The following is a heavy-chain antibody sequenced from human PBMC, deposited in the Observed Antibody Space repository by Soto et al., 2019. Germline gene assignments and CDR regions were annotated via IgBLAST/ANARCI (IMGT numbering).Heavy chain of an antibody. D-gene: IGHD3-9*01. V-gene: IGHV3-23*01. Sequence: GGSLRLSCAASGFTFSSYAMSWVRQAPGKGLEWVSAISGSGGSTYYADSVKGRFTISRDNSKNTLYLQMNSLRAEDTAVYYCAKVGYYDILTGYPNDAFDIWGQGTMVPVSS. CDR1: GFTFSSYA. CDR2: ISGSGGST. CDR3: AKVGYYDILTGYPNDAFDI. J-gene: IGHJ3*02.